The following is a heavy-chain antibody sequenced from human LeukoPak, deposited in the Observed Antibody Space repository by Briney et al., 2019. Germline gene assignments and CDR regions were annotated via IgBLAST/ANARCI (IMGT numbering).Heavy chain of an antibody. V-gene: IGHV3-48*03. CDR2: ISASGNTI. Sequence: PGGSLTLSCAASGFIFSSYDMNWLRQAPGKGLEWVSYISASGNTIYYADSVKGRFTISRDSAKISLYLQMSSLRAEDTAVYYCASEVQEAFAMWGQGTMVTVSS. CDR1: GFIFSSYD. J-gene: IGHJ3*02. CDR3: ASEVQEAFAM.